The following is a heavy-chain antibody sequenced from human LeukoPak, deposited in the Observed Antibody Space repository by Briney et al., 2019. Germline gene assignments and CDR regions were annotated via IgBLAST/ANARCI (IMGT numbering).Heavy chain of an antibody. V-gene: IGHV4-4*07. CDR2: IYTSGST. J-gene: IGHJ6*03. CDR1: GGSISSYY. CDR3: ARVRRVWAAGTGGYYYYYMDV. D-gene: IGHD6-13*01. Sequence: SETLSLTCTVSGGSISSYYWSWIRQPAGKGREWIGRIYTSGSTNYNPSLKSRVTMSVDTSKNQFSLKLSSVTAADTAVYYCARVRRVWAAGTGGYYYYYMDVWGKGTTVTVSS.